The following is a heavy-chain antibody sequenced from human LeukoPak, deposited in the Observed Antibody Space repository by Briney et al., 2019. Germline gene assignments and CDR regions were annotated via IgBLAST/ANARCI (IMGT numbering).Heavy chain of an antibody. Sequence: SETLSLTCAVYGGSFSGYYWSWIRQPPGKGLEWIGEINHSGSTNYNPSLKSRVTMSVDTSKNQFSLKLSSVTAADTAVYYCARGLKYSSSWYYFDYWGQGTLVTVSS. CDR3: ARGLKYSSSWYYFDY. CDR2: INHSGST. D-gene: IGHD6-13*01. J-gene: IGHJ4*02. CDR1: GGSFSGYY. V-gene: IGHV4-34*01.